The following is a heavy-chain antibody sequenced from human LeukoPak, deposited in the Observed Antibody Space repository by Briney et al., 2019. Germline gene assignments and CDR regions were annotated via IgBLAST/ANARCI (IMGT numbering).Heavy chain of an antibody. CDR1: GFTFSSYG. CDR2: ITYDGSNR. J-gene: IGHJ3*02. D-gene: IGHD3-22*01. V-gene: IGHV3-30*03. CDR3: ARGDYYDSSGYYFPDAFDI. Sequence: PGGSLRPSCAASGFTFSSYGMHWVRQAPGKGLEWVAVITYDGSNRYYVDSVQGRFTISRDNSKNTLYLQMSSLRAEDTAVYYCARGDYYDSSGYYFPDAFDIWGQGTMVTVSS.